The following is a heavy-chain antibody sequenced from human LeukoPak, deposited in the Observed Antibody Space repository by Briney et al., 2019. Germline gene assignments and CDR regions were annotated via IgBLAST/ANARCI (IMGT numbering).Heavy chain of an antibody. V-gene: IGHV4-59*08. J-gene: IGHJ4*02. Sequence: PTDTLSLTCTVSGGSISSYYWSWIRQPPGKGLEWIGYIYYSGSTNYNPSLKSRVTISVDTSKNKFSLKLSYVTAADTAVYYCARGGIRGALFDYWGQGTLVTVSP. CDR2: IYYSGST. CDR3: ARGGIRGALFDY. CDR1: GGSISSYY. D-gene: IGHD6-13*01.